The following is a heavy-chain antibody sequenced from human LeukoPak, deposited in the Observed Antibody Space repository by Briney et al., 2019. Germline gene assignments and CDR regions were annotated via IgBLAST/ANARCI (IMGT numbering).Heavy chain of an antibody. CDR2: ISAYNGNT. D-gene: IGHD6-13*01. Sequence: ASVKVSCKASGYTFTSYGISWVRQAPGQGLEWMGWISAYNGNTNYAQKLQGRVTMTTDTSTSTAYMELRSLRSDDTPVYYCARVGIAGAGNRFYYYYMDVWGRGTKVTISS. V-gene: IGHV1-18*01. CDR3: ARVGIAGAGNRFYYYYMDV. J-gene: IGHJ6*03. CDR1: GYTFTSYG.